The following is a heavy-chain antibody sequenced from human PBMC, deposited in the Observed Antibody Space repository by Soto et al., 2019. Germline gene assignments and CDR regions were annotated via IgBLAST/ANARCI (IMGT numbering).Heavy chain of an antibody. CDR3: ANTAPVVPAASRFDY. V-gene: IGHV3-23*01. D-gene: IGHD2-2*01. Sequence: EVQLLESGGGLVQPGGSLRLSCAASGFTFSSYAMSWVRQAPGKGREWVSAIRGSGGSTYYADSVKGRFTISRDNSKNTLYLQMNSLRAEDTAVYYCANTAPVVPAASRFDYWGQGTLVTVSS. CDR1: GFTFSSYA. J-gene: IGHJ4*02. CDR2: IRGSGGST.